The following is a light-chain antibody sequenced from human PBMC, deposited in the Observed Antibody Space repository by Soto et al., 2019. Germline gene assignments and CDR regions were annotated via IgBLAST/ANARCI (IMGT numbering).Light chain of an antibody. CDR1: QAVSSN. J-gene: IGKJ4*01. V-gene: IGKV3D-15*01. CDR2: AAS. CDR3: QQYNNWPLT. Sequence: DIVLTQSPASLSVVPGDRVTFXWRASQAVSSNLAWYQQKPGQAPRLLIYAASTRATGIPARFSGSGSGTEFTLTISSLQSEDFAVYYCQQYNNWPLTFGGGTKVDIK.